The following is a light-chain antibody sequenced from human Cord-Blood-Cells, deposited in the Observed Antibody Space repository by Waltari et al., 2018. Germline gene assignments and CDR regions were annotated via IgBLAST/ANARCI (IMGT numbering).Light chain of an antibody. CDR1: SSDVGGYNY. Sequence: SALTKPASVSGSPGQSITISCTGTSSDVGGYNYVSWYQQHPGKAPKLMIYEVSNRPSGVSNRFSGSKSGNTASLTISGLQAEDEADDYCSSYTSSSTDVVFGGGTKLTVL. V-gene: IGLV2-14*01. CDR3: SSYTSSSTDVV. CDR2: EVS. J-gene: IGLJ2*01.